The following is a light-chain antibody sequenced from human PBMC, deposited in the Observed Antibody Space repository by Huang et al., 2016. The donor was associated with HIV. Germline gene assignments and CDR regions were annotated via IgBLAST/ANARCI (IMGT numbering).Light chain of an antibody. Sequence: DIQMTQSPSTLSASVGYRVTITCRASQNIRSWLAWYQQKPGQPAKLLIYKASTLESGVPSRFSGSGSGTEFTLIINSLQPDDFATYYCQQYDNYWTFGQGTKVEIK. J-gene: IGKJ1*01. CDR3: QQYDNYWT. CDR1: QNIRSW. V-gene: IGKV1-5*03. CDR2: KAS.